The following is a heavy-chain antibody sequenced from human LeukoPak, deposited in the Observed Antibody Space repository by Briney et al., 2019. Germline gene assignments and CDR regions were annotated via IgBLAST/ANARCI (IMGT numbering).Heavy chain of an antibody. J-gene: IGHJ4*02. CDR1: GGSINTYY. D-gene: IGHD2-21*01. Sequence: PSEPLSLTCTVSGGSINTYYWSWVRQPPGEALEWIGYILNNGNTNYNPSLKSRVTMSVDTSRNEFSLKVNSVTAADTAVYYCARHLAARLGGARFSDYWGQGTLVTVS. CDR2: ILNNGNT. CDR3: ARHLAARLGGARFSDY. V-gene: IGHV4-59*08.